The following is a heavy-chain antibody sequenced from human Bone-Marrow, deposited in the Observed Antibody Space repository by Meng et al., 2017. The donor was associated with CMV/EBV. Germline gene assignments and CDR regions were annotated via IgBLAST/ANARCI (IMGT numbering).Heavy chain of an antibody. V-gene: IGHV1-2*02. CDR3: AIGSPTAMATYYYYGMDV. CDR1: GYTFTGYY. J-gene: IGHJ6*02. D-gene: IGHD5-18*01. Sequence: ASVKVSCKASGYTFTGYYMHWVRQAPGQGLEWMGWINPNSGGTNYAQKFQGRVTMTRNTSISTAYMELSSLRSEDTAVYYCAIGSPTAMATYYYYGMDVWGQGTTVTVSS. CDR2: INPNSGGT.